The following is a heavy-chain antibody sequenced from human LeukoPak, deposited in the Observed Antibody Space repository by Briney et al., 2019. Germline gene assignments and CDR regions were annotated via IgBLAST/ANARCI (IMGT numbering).Heavy chain of an antibody. V-gene: IGHV3-7*01. J-gene: IGHJ4*02. CDR3: ARLKDDVTKLDY. Sequence: GSLLLSCAASGFTFSTYWMSWVRPAPGKGLEWVANINQDGSQKRYLDSVQGRFTISSDNTKNSLFLQMNSLRAEDTAVYYCARLKDDVTKLDYWGQGTLVTVSS. CDR2: INQDGSQK. CDR1: GFTFSTYW. D-gene: IGHD2-8*01.